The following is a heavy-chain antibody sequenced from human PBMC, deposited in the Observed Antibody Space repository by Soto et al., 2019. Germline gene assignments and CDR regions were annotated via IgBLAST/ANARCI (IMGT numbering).Heavy chain of an antibody. CDR3: AKQMGKWVDTAIDF. V-gene: IGHV3-23*01. CDR1: DFSFTHHA. Sequence: GGSLRLSCVAPDFSFTHHAMTWVRLPPGKGLQWVAALSHDGGNIYYRDSVRGRFTTSRDNSKNTLYLQMHSLKAEDTAVYFCAKQMGKWVDTAIDFWGQGTQVTVSS. CDR2: LSHDGGNI. D-gene: IGHD1-26*01. J-gene: IGHJ4*02.